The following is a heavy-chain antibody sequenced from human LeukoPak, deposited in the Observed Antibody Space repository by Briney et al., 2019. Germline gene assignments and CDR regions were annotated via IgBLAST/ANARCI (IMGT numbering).Heavy chain of an antibody. Sequence: PGGSLRLSCAASGFTFSSYEMNWVRQAPGKGLEWVSYISSSSSTIYYADSVKGRFTISRDNAKNSLYLQMNSLRSEDTAVYYCARALRTGGFDPWGQGTLVSVSS. CDR1: GFTFSSYE. CDR2: ISSSSSTI. CDR3: ARALRTGGFDP. V-gene: IGHV3-48*03. D-gene: IGHD7-27*01. J-gene: IGHJ5*02.